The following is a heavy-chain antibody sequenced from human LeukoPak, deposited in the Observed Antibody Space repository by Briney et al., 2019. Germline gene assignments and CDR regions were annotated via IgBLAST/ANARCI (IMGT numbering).Heavy chain of an antibody. Sequence: GGTLRLSCAASGFTFSSYDMNWVRQAPGKGLEWVSAISGSGGTTYYADSVKGRFTISRDNSKNTLYLQMNSLRSEDTAVYYCARDSHGSSWKQPFDYWGQGTLVTVSS. CDR2: ISGSGGTT. CDR1: GFTFSSYD. D-gene: IGHD6-13*01. CDR3: ARDSHGSSWKQPFDY. J-gene: IGHJ4*02. V-gene: IGHV3-23*01.